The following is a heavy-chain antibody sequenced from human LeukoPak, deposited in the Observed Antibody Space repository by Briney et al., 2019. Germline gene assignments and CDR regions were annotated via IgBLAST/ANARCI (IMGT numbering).Heavy chain of an antibody. CDR1: GYTFTSYY. Sequence: ASVKVSCKASGYTFTSYYMHCVRQAPGQGLEWMGIINPSGGSTSYAQKLQGRVTMTRDTSTSTVYMELSSLRSEDTAVYYCARADSLTGYCFDYWGQGTLVTVSS. J-gene: IGHJ4*02. D-gene: IGHD3-9*01. CDR2: INPSGGST. CDR3: ARADSLTGYCFDY. V-gene: IGHV1-46*01.